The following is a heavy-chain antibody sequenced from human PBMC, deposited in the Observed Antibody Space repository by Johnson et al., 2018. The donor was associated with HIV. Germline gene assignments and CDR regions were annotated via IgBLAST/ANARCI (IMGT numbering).Heavy chain of an antibody. CDR1: GFTFSSYW. D-gene: IGHD3-22*01. V-gene: IGHV3-20*04. CDR2: INWNSGSR. CDR3: TRDRTMIVVKTAFDI. J-gene: IGHJ3*02. Sequence: EVQLVESGGGLVQPGGSLRLSCAASGFTFSSYWMSWVRQAPGKGPEWVSGINWNSGSRGYADSVKGRFTISRDNAKSSLYLQMNSLKTEDTAVYYCTRDRTMIVVKTAFDIWGQGTMVTVSS.